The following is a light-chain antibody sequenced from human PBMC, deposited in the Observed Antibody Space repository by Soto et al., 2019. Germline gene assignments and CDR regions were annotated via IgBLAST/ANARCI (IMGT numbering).Light chain of an antibody. CDR2: LVS. J-gene: IGKJ3*01. CDR3: LQRLEFPFT. CDR1: QSLLDSDDGNTY. V-gene: IGKV2-40*01. Sequence: DIVMTQTPLSLPVTPGEPASISCKSSQSLLDSDDGNTYLDWYLQKQGQSPQLLIYLVSFRASGVPARFSGSGSDTDLTLKISRVGTEDVGVYYWLQRLEFPFTVGPGTKVDIK.